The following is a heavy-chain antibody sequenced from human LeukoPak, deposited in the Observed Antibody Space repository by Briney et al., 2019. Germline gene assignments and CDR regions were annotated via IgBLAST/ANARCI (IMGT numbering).Heavy chain of an antibody. V-gene: IGHV4-39*07. CDR1: GGSISSSSYY. J-gene: IGHJ6*02. Sequence: SETLSLTCTVSGGSISSSSYYWGWIRQPPGKGLEWIGSIYYSGSTNYNPSLKSRVTISVDTSKNQFSLKLSSVTAADTAVYYCASFGGADYYYGMDVWGQGTTVTVSS. CDR3: ASFGGADYYYGMDV. D-gene: IGHD2-21*01. CDR2: IYYSGST.